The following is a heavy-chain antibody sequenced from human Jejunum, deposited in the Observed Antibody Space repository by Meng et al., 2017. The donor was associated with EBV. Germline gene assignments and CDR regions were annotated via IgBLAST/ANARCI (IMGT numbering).Heavy chain of an antibody. D-gene: IGHD5/OR15-5a*01. J-gene: IGHJ4*02. CDR2: IIGDNGRT. CDR3: ARDVSDSRTWWTLDY. V-gene: IGHV1-3*01. Sequence: VRLVQSGAEVRKPGASVKVSCKASGYTFTTYAVHWLRQAPGQRLEWMGWIIGDNGRTKYSQNFLGRVTITADTSASTVYMELSSLKSEDTAVYYCARDVSDSRTWWTLDYWGQGTLVTVSS. CDR1: GYTFTTYA.